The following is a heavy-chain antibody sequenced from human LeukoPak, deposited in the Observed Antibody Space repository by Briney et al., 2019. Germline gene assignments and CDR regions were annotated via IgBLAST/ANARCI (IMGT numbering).Heavy chain of an antibody. CDR1: GGTFSSYA. Sequence: GASVKVSCKASGGTFSSYAISWVRQAPGQGLEWMGRIIPIFGTANYAQKFQGRVTITTDESTSTAYMELSSLRSEDTAVYYCARDSITMVRGEVYYYYMDVWGKGTTVTVSS. J-gene: IGHJ6*03. CDR3: ARDSITMVRGEVYYYYMDV. CDR2: IIPIFGTA. V-gene: IGHV1-69*05. D-gene: IGHD3-10*01.